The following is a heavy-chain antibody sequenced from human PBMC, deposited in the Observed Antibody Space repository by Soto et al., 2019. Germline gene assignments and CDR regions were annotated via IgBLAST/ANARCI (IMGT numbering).Heavy chain of an antibody. D-gene: IGHD2-2*01. CDR3: ARGGPGPADTWFDP. V-gene: IGHV6-1*01. CDR2: TYYRSKWYN. CDR1: GDRVSSNSAA. Sequence: SQTLSLTCAISGDRVSSNSAAWNWIRQSPSRGLEWLGRTYYRSKWYNDYAVSVKSRITINPDTSKNPFSLQLNSVTPEDTAVYSCARGGPGPADTWFDPWGQGTLVTVSS. J-gene: IGHJ5*02.